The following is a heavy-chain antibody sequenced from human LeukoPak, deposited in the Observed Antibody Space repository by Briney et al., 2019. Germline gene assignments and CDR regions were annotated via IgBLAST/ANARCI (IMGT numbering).Heavy chain of an antibody. CDR3: ARRSQMTGYYNYYYYGMDV. J-gene: IGHJ6*02. CDR1: GFTFSDYS. D-gene: IGHD3-9*01. Sequence: PGGSLRLSCTASGFTFSDYSMSWVRQAPGAGLEWVSAISPAGDSTTDADSVKGRFTISRDNAKNSLYLQMNSLRDEDTAVYYCARRSQMTGYYNYYYYGMDVWGQGTTVTVSS. CDR2: ISPAGDST. V-gene: IGHV3-23*01.